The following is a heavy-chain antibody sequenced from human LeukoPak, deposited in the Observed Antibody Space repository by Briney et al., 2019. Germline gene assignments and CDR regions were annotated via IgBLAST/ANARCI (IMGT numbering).Heavy chain of an antibody. D-gene: IGHD4-23*01. CDR2: ISGSGGST. Sequence: GGSLRLSCAASGLTVSSNYITWVRQPPGKGLEWVSAISGSGGSTYYADSVKGRFTISRDNSKNTLYLQMNSLRAEDTAVYYCAKTPTSVLTPNWFDPWGQGTLVTVSS. CDR3: AKTPTSVLTPNWFDP. CDR1: GLTVSSNY. J-gene: IGHJ5*02. V-gene: IGHV3-23*01.